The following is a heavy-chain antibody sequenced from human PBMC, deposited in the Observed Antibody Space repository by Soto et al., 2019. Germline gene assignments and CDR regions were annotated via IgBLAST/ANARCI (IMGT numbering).Heavy chain of an antibody. V-gene: IGHV3-72*01. J-gene: IGHJ4*02. CDR1: GFTFSDHY. CDR2: TRNKANSYTT. CDR3: ARAFYDSGGYYTS. Sequence: PGGSLRLSCAASGFTFSDHYMDWVRQAPGKGLEWVGRTRNKANSYTTEYAASVKCRFTISRDDSKNSLYLQMNSLKSEDTAVYYCARAFYDSGGYYTSWGRGTLVTVSS. D-gene: IGHD3-22*01.